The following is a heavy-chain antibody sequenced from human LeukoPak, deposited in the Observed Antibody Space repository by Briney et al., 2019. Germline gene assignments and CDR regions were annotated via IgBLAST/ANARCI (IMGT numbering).Heavy chain of an antibody. CDR2: ISYDGTNK. J-gene: IGHJ6*02. Sequence: HPGGSLRLSCAASGFTFSNYAIHWVRQAPGKGLEWVAVISYDGTNKYYADSVKGRFTISRDNSKNTLHLQMNSLRAEDTAVYYCARLNQEVTYYYYYGMDVWGQGTTVTVSS. V-gene: IGHV3-30-3*01. CDR3: ARLNQEVTYYYYYGMDV. D-gene: IGHD1-14*01. CDR1: GFTFSNYA.